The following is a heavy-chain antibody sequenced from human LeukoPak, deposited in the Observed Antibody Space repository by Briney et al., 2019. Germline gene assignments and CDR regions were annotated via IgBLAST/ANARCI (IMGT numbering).Heavy chain of an antibody. J-gene: IGHJ4*02. CDR3: ARGSLLTAKSHFGY. Sequence: GGSLRLSCAASGLTFSSHRMHWVRQAPVKGLVWVSRINDDGSSTTYADSVKGRFTISRDNTKNMLYLEMKSLRVEDTGVYYCARGSLLTAKSHFGYWGQGTLVTVSS. D-gene: IGHD2-21*02. CDR1: GLTFSSHR. V-gene: IGHV3-74*01. CDR2: INDDGSST.